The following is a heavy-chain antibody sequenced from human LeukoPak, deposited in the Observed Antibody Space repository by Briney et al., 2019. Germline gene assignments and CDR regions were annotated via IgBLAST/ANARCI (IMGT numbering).Heavy chain of an antibody. J-gene: IGHJ4*02. V-gene: IGHV3-66*01. Sequence: GGSLRLSCAASRFTVSSNYMSWVRQAPGKGLEWVSIIYSGTTTYYADSVKGRFTISRDNSKHTLYLQMSSLRAEDTAVYYCVRVASRAFDYWGQGTLVTVSS. CDR2: IYSGTTT. CDR1: RFTVSSNY. CDR3: VRVASRAFDY.